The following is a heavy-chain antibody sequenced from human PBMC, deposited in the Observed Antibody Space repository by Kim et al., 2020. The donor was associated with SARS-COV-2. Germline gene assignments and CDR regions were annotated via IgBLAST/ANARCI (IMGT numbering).Heavy chain of an antibody. D-gene: IGHD6-13*01. Sequence: GGSLRLSCAASGFTFSSYWMSWVRQAPGKGLEWVANIKQDGSEKYYVDSVKGRFTISRDNAKNSLYLQMNSLRAEDTAVYYCASEFDSGAAAGTHYYGMDVWGQGTTVTVSS. V-gene: IGHV3-7*01. J-gene: IGHJ6*02. CDR2: IKQDGSEK. CDR1: GFTFSSYW. CDR3: ASEFDSGAAAGTHYYGMDV.